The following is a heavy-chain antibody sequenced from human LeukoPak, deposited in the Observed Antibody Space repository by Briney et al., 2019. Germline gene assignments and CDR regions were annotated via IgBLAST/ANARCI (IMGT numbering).Heavy chain of an antibody. V-gene: IGHV1-18*01. CDR2: ISSYNGNT. Sequence: ASVKVSCKASGYTFNSYGISWVRQAPGQGLEWMGWISSYNGNTNNAQKLQGRVTITTDTSTSTPYMELTSLRSDDTAVYYCARGIGSSTWYNPFDYWGQGTLVTVSS. CDR1: GYTFNSYG. J-gene: IGHJ4*02. D-gene: IGHD6-13*01. CDR3: ARGIGSSTWYNPFDY.